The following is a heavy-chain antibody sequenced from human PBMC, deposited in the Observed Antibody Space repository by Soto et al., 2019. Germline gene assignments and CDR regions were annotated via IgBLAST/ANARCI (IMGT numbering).Heavy chain of an antibody. CDR2: IRSKAYGGTT. J-gene: IGHJ6*03. Sequence: GGSLRLSCTASGFTFGDYAMSWFRQAPGKGLEWVGFIRSKAYGGTTEYAACVKGRFTISRDDSKSIAYLQMNSLKTEDTAVYYCTRDPQEGSGSYYFYYYYMDVWGKGTTVTVSS. D-gene: IGHD3-10*01. V-gene: IGHV3-49*03. CDR1: GFTFGDYA. CDR3: TRDPQEGSGSYYFYYYYMDV.